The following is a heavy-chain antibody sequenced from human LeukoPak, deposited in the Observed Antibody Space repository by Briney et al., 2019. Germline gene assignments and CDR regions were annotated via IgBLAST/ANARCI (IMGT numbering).Heavy chain of an antibody. D-gene: IGHD2-21*02. J-gene: IGHJ4*02. CDR3: ARLGVDLLYCDGSWVDY. V-gene: IGHV1-2*02. CDR1: GYTFTGYY. Sequence: ASVKVSCKASGYTFTGYYMHWVRQAPGQGLEWMGRINPNSGGTNYAQKFQVRVTMTRDTSISTAYMELSRLRSDDTAGDFCARLGVDLLYCDGSWVDYWRQGTLVTVSS. CDR2: INPNSGGT.